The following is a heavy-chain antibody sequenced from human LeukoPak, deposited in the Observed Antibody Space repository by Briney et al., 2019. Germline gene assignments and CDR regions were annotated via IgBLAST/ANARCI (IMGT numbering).Heavy chain of an antibody. V-gene: IGHV4-34*01. J-gene: IGHJ4*02. CDR3: ARGYNLEWLLSSRYYFDY. CDR2: INHSGST. CDR1: GGSISSYY. D-gene: IGHD3-3*01. Sequence: SETLSLTCTVFGGSISSYYWSWIRQPPGKGLEWIGEINHSGSTNYNPSLKSRVTISVDTSKNQFSLKLSSVTAADTAVYYCARGYNLEWLLSSRYYFDYWGQGTLVTVSS.